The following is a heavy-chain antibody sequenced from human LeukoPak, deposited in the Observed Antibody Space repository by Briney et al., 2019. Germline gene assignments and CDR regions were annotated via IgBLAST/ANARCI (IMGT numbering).Heavy chain of an antibody. J-gene: IGHJ4*02. Sequence: PSETLSLTCTVSGYSISSGYYWGWIRPPPGKGLEWIGKISHSVCTSYNPSLMSRVTISVHTSKHQFSLKLSSVPAADTAVYYCARDQPHVLVTIFGVVADWGQGTLVRVSS. CDR3: ARDQPHVLVTIFGVVAD. D-gene: IGHD3-3*01. CDR1: GYSISSGYY. V-gene: IGHV4-38-2*02. CDR2: ISHSVCT.